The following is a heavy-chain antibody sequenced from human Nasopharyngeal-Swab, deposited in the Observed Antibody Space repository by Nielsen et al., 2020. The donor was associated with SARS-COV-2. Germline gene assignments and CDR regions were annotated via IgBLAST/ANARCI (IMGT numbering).Heavy chain of an antibody. CDR2: ISSSSSTI. D-gene: IGHD5-12*01. CDR3: ARAGGGNSGYVGY. V-gene: IGHV3-48*04. J-gene: IGHJ4*02. CDR1: GFTFSSYS. Sequence: GESLKISCAASGFTFSSYSMNWVRQAPGKGLEWVSYISSSSSTIYYADSVKGRFTISRDNAKNSLYLQMNSLRAEDTAVYYSARAGGGNSGYVGYWGQGTLVTVSS.